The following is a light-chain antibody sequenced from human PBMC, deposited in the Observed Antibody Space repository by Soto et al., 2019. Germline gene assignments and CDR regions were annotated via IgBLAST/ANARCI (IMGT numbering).Light chain of an antibody. CDR2: VAS. CDR3: QQYNVWPLT. Sequence: EIVMTKSPATLSVSPGERATLYCRASQSVSSNLGWYQQKPGQTPKLLIYVASTRATGIPARFSGSGSVTEFTLTISSLQSEDFAVYYCQQYNVWPLTFGGWTKVEFK. V-gene: IGKV3-15*01. CDR1: QSVSSN. J-gene: IGKJ4*01.